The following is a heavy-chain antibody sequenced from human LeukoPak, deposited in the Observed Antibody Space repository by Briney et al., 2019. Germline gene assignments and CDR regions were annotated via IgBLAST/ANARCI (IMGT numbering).Heavy chain of an antibody. Sequence: SGPTLVHPQQPLTLNCTFSGFSLSSDAVGVGWIRQPPGGALEWLGVIYENDEKLYSSSLQNRLSITKDTSKNQVVLTMANMDPVDTATYYCAHRHRGVASDIWGQGTMVTVSS. CDR1: GFSLSSDAVG. V-gene: IGHV2-5*01. CDR3: AHRHRGVASDI. D-gene: IGHD2-15*01. CDR2: IYENDEK. J-gene: IGHJ3*02.